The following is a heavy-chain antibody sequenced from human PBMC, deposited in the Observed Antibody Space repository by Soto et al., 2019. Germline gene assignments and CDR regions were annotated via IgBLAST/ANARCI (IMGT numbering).Heavy chain of an antibody. CDR1: GGSINSGDYY. J-gene: IGHJ4*02. V-gene: IGHV4-30-4*01. CDR2: IYYSGST. CDR3: ARDGFFGRSGYFDY. D-gene: IGHD3-3*01. Sequence: QVQLQESGPGLVKPSQTLSLTCTVSGGSINSGDYYWSWIRQPPGKGLEWIGYIYYSGSTYYNPSLKSRVTISVDTSKSQFSLKLSSVTAADTAVYYCARDGFFGRSGYFDYWGQGTLVTVSS.